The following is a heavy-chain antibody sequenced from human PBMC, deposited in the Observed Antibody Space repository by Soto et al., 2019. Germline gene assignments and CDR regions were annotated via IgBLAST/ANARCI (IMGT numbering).Heavy chain of an antibody. J-gene: IGHJ4*02. CDR1: GFTFSSYT. V-gene: IGHV3-64*01. Sequence: EVQLVESGGGLVQPGGSLRLSCAASGFTFSSYTMHWVRQAPGKGLEYVSAISINGGSTDYANSVQGRFTISRDNSKNTLYLQLGSLRAEDMAVYYCARGEPFDYWGQGTLVTVSS. CDR2: ISINGGST. D-gene: IGHD3-16*01. CDR3: ARGEPFDY.